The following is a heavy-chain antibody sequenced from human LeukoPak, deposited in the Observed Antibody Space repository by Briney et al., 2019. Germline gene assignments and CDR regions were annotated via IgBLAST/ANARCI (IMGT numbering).Heavy chain of an antibody. CDR2: INHSGST. CDR1: GGSFSGYY. V-gene: IGHV4-34*01. J-gene: IGHJ4*02. Sequence: SETLSLTCAVYGGSFSGYYWSWMRQPPGKGLEWIGEINHSGSTNYNPSLKSRVTISVDTSKNQFSLKLSSVTAADTAVYYGARGHGYSSGWYIYWGQGTLVTVSS. CDR3: ARGHGYSSGWYIY. D-gene: IGHD6-19*01.